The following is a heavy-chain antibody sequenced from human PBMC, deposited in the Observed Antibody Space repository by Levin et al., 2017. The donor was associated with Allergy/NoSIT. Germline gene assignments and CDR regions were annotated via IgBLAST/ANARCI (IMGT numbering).Heavy chain of an antibody. D-gene: IGHD6-13*01. CDR2: ISGYSGNT. Sequence: GASVKVSCKPSGYTLSSYGVHWVRQAPGQGLEWMGWISGYSGNTHFAQKVQDRVTLTTDTPTNTAYMEPRGLTSDDTAISYCARGSLYGTTWYRAFDLWGQGTLVTVSS. CDR1: GYTLSSYG. V-gene: IGHV1-18*01. CDR3: ARGSLYGTTWYRAFDL. J-gene: IGHJ3*01.